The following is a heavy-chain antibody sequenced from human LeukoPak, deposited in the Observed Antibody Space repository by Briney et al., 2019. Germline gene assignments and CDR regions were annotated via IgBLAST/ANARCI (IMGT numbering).Heavy chain of an antibody. CDR3: ARHFDWPWAFDI. CDR2: IYYNGNT. V-gene: IGHV4-61*01. D-gene: IGHD3-9*01. Sequence: SETLSLTCTVSGDSVSSESYYWSWIRQPPGKGLEWIGYIYYNGNTNYNPSLKSRVTISVDTSKNQFSLKVTSVTAADTAVYYCARHFDWPWAFDIWGPGTKVTVSS. J-gene: IGHJ3*02. CDR1: GDSVSSESYY.